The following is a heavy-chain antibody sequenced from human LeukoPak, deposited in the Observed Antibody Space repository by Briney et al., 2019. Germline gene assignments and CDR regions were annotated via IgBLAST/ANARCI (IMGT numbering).Heavy chain of an antibody. CDR2: IRSNGDTA. V-gene: IGHV3-23*01. CDR3: AKGQQLADGVFDS. J-gene: IGHJ4*02. Sequence: GGSLRLSCTASGFTLSSIALTWVRQAPGKGLEWVSTIRSNGDTAYNADSVNGRFTISRDNSKNTLYLQMDSLRVEDTAIYYCAKGQQLADGVFDSWARGPLVTVSS. D-gene: IGHD6-13*01. CDR1: GFTLSSIA.